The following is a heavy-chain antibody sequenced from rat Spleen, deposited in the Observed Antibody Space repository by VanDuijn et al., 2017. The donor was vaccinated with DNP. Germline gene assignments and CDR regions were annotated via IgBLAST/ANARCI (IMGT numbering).Heavy chain of an antibody. Sequence: EVQLVESGGGQVQPGGSLTLSCAASGFTFSDHNMAWVRPAPKKGLEWVATINYDGSNTYYRDSVKGRFTISRDNAKSTLYLQMDSLRSEDTATYYCARRGTTGMHYFDYWGQGVMVTVSS. V-gene: IGHV5-7*01. CDR3: ARRGTTGMHYFDY. J-gene: IGHJ2*01. CDR1: GFTFSDHN. D-gene: IGHD1-11*01. CDR2: INYDGSNT.